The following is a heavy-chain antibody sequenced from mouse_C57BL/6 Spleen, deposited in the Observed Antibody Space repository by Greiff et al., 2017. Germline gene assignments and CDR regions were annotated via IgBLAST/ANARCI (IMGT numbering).Heavy chain of an antibody. V-gene: IGHV1-69*01. CDR1: GYTFTSYW. D-gene: IGHD2-2*01. Sequence: QVQLQQPGAELVMPGASVKLSCTASGYTFTSYWMHWVKQRPGQGLEWIGEIDPSDSYTNYNQKFKGKSTLTVDKSSSTAYMQLSRLTSEDSAVYYCARRGMVTGYWGKGTTLTVSS. J-gene: IGHJ2*01. CDR2: IDPSDSYT. CDR3: ARRGMVTGY.